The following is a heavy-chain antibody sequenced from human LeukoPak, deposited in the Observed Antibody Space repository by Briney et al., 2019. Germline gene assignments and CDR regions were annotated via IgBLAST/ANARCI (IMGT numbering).Heavy chain of an antibody. V-gene: IGHV4-34*01. CDR1: GGSFSGYY. J-gene: IGHJ5*02. D-gene: IGHD3-3*01. Sequence: SETLSLTCAVYGGSFSGYYWSWIRQPPGKGLEWIGEINHSGSTNYNPSLKSRVTISVDTSKNQFSLKLSSVTAADTAVYYCARDLEYYDFWSGYSPVAFDPWGQGTLVTVSS. CDR3: ARDLEYYDFWSGYSPVAFDP. CDR2: INHSGST.